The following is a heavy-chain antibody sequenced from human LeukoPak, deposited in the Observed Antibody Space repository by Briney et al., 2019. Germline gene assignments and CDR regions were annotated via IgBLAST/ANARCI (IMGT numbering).Heavy chain of an antibody. CDR2: LKQDGGEK. Sequence: PGGSLRLSCAASGFIFSSYWMNWVRQAPGKGLEWVANLKQDGGEKYYVDSVKGRFTISRDNAKNSLYLQMNSLRAEDTAVYYCASSQDILILGATMKNNWFDPWGQGTLVTVSS. J-gene: IGHJ5*02. V-gene: IGHV3-7*01. CDR1: GFIFSSYW. D-gene: IGHD2-2*01. CDR3: ASSQDILILGATMKNNWFDP.